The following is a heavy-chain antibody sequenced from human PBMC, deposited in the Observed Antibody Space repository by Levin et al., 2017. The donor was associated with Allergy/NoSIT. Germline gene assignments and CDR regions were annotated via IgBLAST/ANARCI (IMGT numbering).Heavy chain of an antibody. CDR3: VRVPDP. J-gene: IGHJ5*02. Sequence: PGGSLRLSCVASGFPFGTHWMHWVRQAPGQGLVWIAYINKDGSRTSYADSVKGRFTISRDNGKHTGILQMDSLRAEDTAMCYCVRVPDPWGQGTLVTVSA. V-gene: IGHV3-74*01. CDR1: GFPFGTHW. CDR2: INKDGSRT.